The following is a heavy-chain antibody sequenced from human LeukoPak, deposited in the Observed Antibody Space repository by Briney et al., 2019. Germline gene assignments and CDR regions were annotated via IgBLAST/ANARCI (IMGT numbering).Heavy chain of an antibody. CDR1: GYTFTGYY. V-gene: IGHV1-2*02. D-gene: IGHD5-18*01. Sequence: GASVKVSCKASGYTFTGYYMHWVRQAPGQGLEWMGWINPNSGGTNYAQKFQGRVTMTRDTSISTAYMELSRLRSDDTAVYYCARDQPMDTAMVEFDPWGQGTLVTVSS. CDR3: ARDQPMDTAMVEFDP. CDR2: INPNSGGT. J-gene: IGHJ5*02.